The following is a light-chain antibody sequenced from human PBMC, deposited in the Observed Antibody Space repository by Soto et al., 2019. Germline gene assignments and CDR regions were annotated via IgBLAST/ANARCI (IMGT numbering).Light chain of an antibody. Sequence: DIQMTQSPPSLPASVGDRVTIACRASQSIATYLNWYQQRPGQAPQLLISAASTLRSGVPSRFSGSGSGTDFTLTIDSLQTEDFACYYCQQSYTVPITFGQGTRLDFK. J-gene: IGKJ5*01. CDR3: QQSYTVPIT. CDR1: QSIATY. CDR2: AAS. V-gene: IGKV1-39*01.